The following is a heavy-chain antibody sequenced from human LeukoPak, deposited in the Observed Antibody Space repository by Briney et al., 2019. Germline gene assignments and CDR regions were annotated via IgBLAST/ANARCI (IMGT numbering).Heavy chain of an antibody. CDR1: GGSIGSYY. CDR2: IYYSGST. CDR3: ARQVVPAAGYYYYYMDV. V-gene: IGHV4-59*01. J-gene: IGHJ6*03. D-gene: IGHD2-2*01. Sequence: KPSETLSLTCTVSGGSIGSYYWSWIRQPPGKGLEWIGYIYYSGSTNYNPSLKSRVTISVDTSKNQFSLKLSSVTAADTAVYYCARQVVPAAGYYYYYMDVWGKGTTVTVSS.